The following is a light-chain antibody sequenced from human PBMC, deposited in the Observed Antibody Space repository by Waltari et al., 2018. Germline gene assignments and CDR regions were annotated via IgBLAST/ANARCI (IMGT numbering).Light chain of an antibody. J-gene: IGKJ2*01. CDR1: QSISNN. V-gene: IGKV3-15*01. CDR2: GAS. CDR3: QQYYNWPQT. Sequence: EIVMTQSPATLSVSPGERATLSCRASQSISNNLAWYQQKPGQAPRRLVYGASTRATVIPARFSGGGSGTEFTLTISSLQSEDFAVYYCQQYYNWPQTFGQGTKLEIK.